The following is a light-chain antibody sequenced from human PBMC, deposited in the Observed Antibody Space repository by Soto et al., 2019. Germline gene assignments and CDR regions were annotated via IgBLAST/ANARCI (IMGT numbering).Light chain of an antibody. CDR3: IQGTHWPPYT. V-gene: IGKV2-30*01. J-gene: IGKJ2*01. CDR2: KVS. CDR1: QSLVYSDGIAY. Sequence: DVVMTQSPLSLPVTLGQPASISCRSSQSLVYSDGIAYLNWFQQRPGQSPRRLIYKVSYRDSGVPDRFSGSGSGTDFTLRISRVEAEDVGVYYCIQGTHWPPYTFGQGTKLEIK.